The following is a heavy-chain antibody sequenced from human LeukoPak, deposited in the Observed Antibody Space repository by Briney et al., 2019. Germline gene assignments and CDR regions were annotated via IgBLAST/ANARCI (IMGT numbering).Heavy chain of an antibody. D-gene: IGHD3-16*01. Sequence: PSETLSLTCTVSGGSISSYYWSWLRQPPGKGLEWIGYVYYSGSTNYNPSLKSRVTISVDTSKNQFSLKLSSVTAADTAVYYCARLNYDWVDYWGQGTLVTVSS. CDR2: VYYSGST. CDR3: ARLNYDWVDY. V-gene: IGHV4-59*08. J-gene: IGHJ4*02. CDR1: GGSISSYY.